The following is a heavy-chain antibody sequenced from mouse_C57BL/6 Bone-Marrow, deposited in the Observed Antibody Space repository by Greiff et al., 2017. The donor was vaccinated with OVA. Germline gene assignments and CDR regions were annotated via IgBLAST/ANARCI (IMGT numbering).Heavy chain of an antibody. Sequence: EVKLMESEGGLVQPGSSMKLSCTASGFTFSDYYMAWVRQVPEKGLEWVANINYDGSSTYYLDSLKSRFIISRDNAKNILYLQMSSLKSEDTATYYCARDPFTTAWYFDVWGTGTTVTVSS. CDR3: ARDPFTTAWYFDV. CDR1: GFTFSDYY. V-gene: IGHV5-16*01. J-gene: IGHJ1*03. D-gene: IGHD1-2*01. CDR2: INYDGSST.